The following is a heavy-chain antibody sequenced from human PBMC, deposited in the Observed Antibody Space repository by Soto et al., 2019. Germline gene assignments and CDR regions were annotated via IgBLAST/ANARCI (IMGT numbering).Heavy chain of an antibody. CDR2: INPNSGGT. CDR1: GYTFTGYY. D-gene: IGHD4-17*01. CDR3: ARVGPVSTGVAYYYGMDD. Sequence: ASVKVSCKASGYTFTGYYMHWVRQAPGQGLEWMGWINPNSGGTNYAQKFQGWVTMTRDTSISTAYMELSRLRSDDTAVYYCARVGPVSTGVAYYYGMDDWGQGTTVTVSS. J-gene: IGHJ6*02. V-gene: IGHV1-2*04.